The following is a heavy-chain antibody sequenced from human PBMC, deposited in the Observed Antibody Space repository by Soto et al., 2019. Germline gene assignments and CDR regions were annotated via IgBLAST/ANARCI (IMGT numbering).Heavy chain of an antibody. D-gene: IGHD3-3*01. J-gene: IGHJ4*02. CDR2: IYYSGST. Sequence: SATRPLIWTVSCCPTSTCDASCFRQLPGKAQEWIGYIYYSGSTNYNPSLKSRVTISVDTSKNQFSLKLSSVTAADTAVYYCARDLRGYGEVYYWGQGTLVTVS. V-gene: IGHV4-59*01. CDR3: ARDLRGYGEVYY. CDR1: CCPTSTCD.